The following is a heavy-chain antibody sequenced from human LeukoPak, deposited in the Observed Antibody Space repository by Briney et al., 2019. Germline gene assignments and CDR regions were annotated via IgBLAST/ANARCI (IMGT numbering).Heavy chain of an antibody. Sequence: GGSLRLSCAASGFTFSSYGMNWVRQAPGKGLEWIAYISSTTSIYYADSVKGRFTISRDNSKNTLYLQMNSLRAEDTAVYYCAKVGFSEMEWLLYSDHWGQGTLVTVSS. CDR2: ISSTTSI. V-gene: IGHV3-48*01. CDR1: GFTFSSYG. D-gene: IGHD3-3*01. J-gene: IGHJ4*02. CDR3: AKVGFSEMEWLLYSDH.